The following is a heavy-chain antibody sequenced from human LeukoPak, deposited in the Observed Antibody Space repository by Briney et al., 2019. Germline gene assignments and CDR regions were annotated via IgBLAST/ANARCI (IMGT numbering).Heavy chain of an antibody. D-gene: IGHD4-17*01. CDR2: ISYIGST. V-gene: IGHV4-59*11. J-gene: IGHJ3*02. CDR3: ARDLVTVTKGFDI. Sequence: SETLSLTCAVSTDSFSSHYWTWIRQPPGKGLGLIGYISYIGSTNYNPSLKSRVTISIDTSKNQFSRKLSSVTAADTAVYYCARDLVTVTKGFDIWGQGTMVSVSS. CDR1: TDSFSSHY.